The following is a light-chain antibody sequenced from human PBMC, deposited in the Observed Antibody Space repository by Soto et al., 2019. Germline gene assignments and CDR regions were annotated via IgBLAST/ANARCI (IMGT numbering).Light chain of an antibody. CDR1: SSNIGSNA. J-gene: IGLJ2*01. V-gene: IGLV1-44*01. CDR3: AARDDSLNGHVI. Sequence: QSVLTQPPSASGTPGQRVTISCSGSSSNIGSNAVNWYQQVPGTAPKLLIYSNDQRPSGVPGRVSGSKSGTSASLAISGLQSEDEGEYYCAARDDSLNGHVIFGGGTKLTVL. CDR2: SND.